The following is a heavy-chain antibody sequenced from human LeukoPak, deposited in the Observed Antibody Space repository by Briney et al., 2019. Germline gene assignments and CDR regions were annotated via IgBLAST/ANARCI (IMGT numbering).Heavy chain of an antibody. CDR1: GYTFTGYY. Sequence: ASVKVSCKASGYTFTGYYMHWVRQAPGQGLEWMGIINPSGGSTSYAQKFQGRVTMTRDTSTGTVYMELSSLRSEDTAVYYCARDPYGSGSTYYYYYGMDVWGQGTTVTVSS. J-gene: IGHJ6*02. V-gene: IGHV1-46*01. D-gene: IGHD3-10*01. CDR2: INPSGGST. CDR3: ARDPYGSGSTYYYYYGMDV.